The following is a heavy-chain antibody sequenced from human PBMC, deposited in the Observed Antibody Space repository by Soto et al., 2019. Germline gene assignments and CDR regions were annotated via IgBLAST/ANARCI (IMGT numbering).Heavy chain of an antibody. CDR3: AKTPHDIVVVVAANPAYYYYGMDV. Sequence: GGSLRLSCAASGFTFSSYGMHWVRQAPGKGLEWVAVISYDGSNKYYAGSVKGRFTISRDNSKNTLYLQMNSLRAEDTAVYYCAKTPHDIVVVVAANPAYYYYGMDVWGQGTTVTVSS. CDR1: GFTFSSYG. J-gene: IGHJ6*02. D-gene: IGHD2-15*01. CDR2: ISYDGSNK. V-gene: IGHV3-30*18.